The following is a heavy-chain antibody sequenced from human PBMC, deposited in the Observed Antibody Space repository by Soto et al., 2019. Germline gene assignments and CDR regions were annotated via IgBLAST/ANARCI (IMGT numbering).Heavy chain of an antibody. Sequence: QVQLVQSGAEVKKPGASVKVSCKASGYTFVNYYIQWLRQDPGQGLEWMGMFSPSSASTNYAQMFRGRVTMTSATSTSTVYMELSSLRSEDTAVYYCARVVDSAFAVRQFDYWGQGTLVTVSS. J-gene: IGHJ4*02. CDR2: FSPSSAST. D-gene: IGHD2-15*01. CDR3: ARVVDSAFAVRQFDY. CDR1: GYTFVNYY. V-gene: IGHV1-46*01.